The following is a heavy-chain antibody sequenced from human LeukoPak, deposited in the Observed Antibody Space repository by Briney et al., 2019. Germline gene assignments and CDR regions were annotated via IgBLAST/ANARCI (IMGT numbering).Heavy chain of an antibody. D-gene: IGHD3-3*01. CDR3: ARLPRITIFGVVPGP. V-gene: IGHV4-39*01. CDR2: IYYSGST. J-gene: IGHJ5*02. CDR1: GGSISSSSYY. Sequence: SGTLSLTCTVSGGSISSSSYYWGWIRQPPGKGLEWIGSIYYSGSTYYNPSLKSRVTISVDTSKNQFSLKLSSVTAADTAVYYCARLPRITIFGVVPGPWGQGTLVTVSS.